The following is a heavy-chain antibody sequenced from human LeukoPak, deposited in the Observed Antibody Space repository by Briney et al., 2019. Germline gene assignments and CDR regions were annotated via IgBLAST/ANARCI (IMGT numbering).Heavy chain of an antibody. CDR3: ASPIRGGICLL. V-gene: IGHV3-23*01. CDR1: GFTFSSYA. J-gene: IGHJ4*02. Sequence: AGGSLRLSCAASGFTFSSYAMSWVRQAPGKGLEWVSAISGSGGSTYYADSGKGRFTISRDNSKNTLYLQMNSLRAEDTAVYYCASPIRGGICLLGGQGTLVTVSS. D-gene: IGHD3-10*01. CDR2: ISGSGGST.